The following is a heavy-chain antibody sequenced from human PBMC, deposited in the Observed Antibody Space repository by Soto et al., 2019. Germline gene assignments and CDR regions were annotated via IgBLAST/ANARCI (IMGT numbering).Heavy chain of an antibody. J-gene: IGHJ4*02. D-gene: IGHD3-10*01. CDR3: ARGSSDSYPGSRIFDF. V-gene: IGHV3-23*04. CDR2: ITDTGGDT. CDR1: GFDFSSYG. Sequence: MQLVESGGSVVQPGTSLRLSCAAFGFDFSSYGMHWVRQTPGKGLEWVSTITDTGGDTKYADSVRGRFTMSRDNSKKTLYLQMNSLRVEDSALYYCARGSSDSYPGSRIFDFWGRGTLVTVS.